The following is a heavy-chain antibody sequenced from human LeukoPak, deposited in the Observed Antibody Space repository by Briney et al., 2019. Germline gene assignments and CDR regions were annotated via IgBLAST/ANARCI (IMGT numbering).Heavy chain of an antibody. CDR2: ISGSDGST. V-gene: IGHV3-23*01. Sequence: GGSLRLSCAASGFTFSSYAMSWVRQAPGKGLEWVSVISGSDGSTYYADSVKGRFTISRDISKNTLYLQMNSLRAEDTAVYYCTKGGGGGCSSSSCSNLFDDWGQGTLVTVSS. CDR1: GFTFSSYA. CDR3: TKGGGGGCSSSSCSNLFDD. D-gene: IGHD2-2*01. J-gene: IGHJ4*02.